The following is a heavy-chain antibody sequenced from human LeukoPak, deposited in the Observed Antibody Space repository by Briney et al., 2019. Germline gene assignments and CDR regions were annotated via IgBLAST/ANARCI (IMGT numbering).Heavy chain of an antibody. V-gene: IGHV3-33*01. CDR3: ASHCSSTSCPDY. D-gene: IGHD2-2*01. Sequence: ERSLRLSCAASGFTFSSYGMHWVRQAPGKGLEWVAVIWYDGSNKYYADSVKGRFTISRDNSKNTLYLQMNSLRAEDTAVYYCASHCSSTSCPDYWGQGTLVTVSS. J-gene: IGHJ4*02. CDR2: IWYDGSNK. CDR1: GFTFSSYG.